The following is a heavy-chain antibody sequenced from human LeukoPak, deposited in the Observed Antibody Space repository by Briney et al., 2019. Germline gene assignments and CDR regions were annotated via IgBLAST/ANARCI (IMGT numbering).Heavy chain of an antibody. V-gene: IGHV3-30*04. Sequence: GGSLRLSCAASGFTFSSYAMHWVRQAPGKGLEWVAVISYDGSNKYYADSVKGRFTISRDNSKNTLYLQMNSLRAEDTAVYYCAREPPLWFGEPGLDYWGQGTLVTVSS. D-gene: IGHD3-10*01. CDR3: AREPPLWFGEPGLDY. J-gene: IGHJ4*02. CDR2: ISYDGSNK. CDR1: GFTFSSYA.